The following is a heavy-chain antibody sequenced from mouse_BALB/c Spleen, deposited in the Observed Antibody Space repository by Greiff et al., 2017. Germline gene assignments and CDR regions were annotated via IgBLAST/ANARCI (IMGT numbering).Heavy chain of an antibody. CDR3: ARDITTSGYYAMDY. CDR1: GFTFTDYY. D-gene: IGHD1-1*01. V-gene: IGHV7-3*02. J-gene: IGHJ4*01. CDR2: IRNKANGYTT. Sequence: EVQLVESGGGLVQPGGSLRLSCATSGFTFTDYYMSWVRQPPGKALEWLGFIRNKANGYTTEYSASVKGRFTISRDNSQSILYLQMNTLRAEDSATYYCARDITTSGYYAMDYWGQGTSVTVSS.